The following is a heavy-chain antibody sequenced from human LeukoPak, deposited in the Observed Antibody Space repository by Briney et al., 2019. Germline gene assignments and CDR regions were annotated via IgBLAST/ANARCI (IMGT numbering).Heavy chain of an antibody. J-gene: IGHJ4*02. CDR3: AIMHPYYDGSGYWVQ. V-gene: IGHV3-23*01. Sequence: GGSLRLSCAASGFTFSSYAMSWVRQAPGKGLEGVSGISTSGGSSSYADSVKGRFTISRDNPRSTLYMQMNSLRAEDTALYYCAIMHPYYDGSGYWVQWGQGTLVTVSS. CDR1: GFTFSSYA. CDR2: ISTSGGSS. D-gene: IGHD3-22*01.